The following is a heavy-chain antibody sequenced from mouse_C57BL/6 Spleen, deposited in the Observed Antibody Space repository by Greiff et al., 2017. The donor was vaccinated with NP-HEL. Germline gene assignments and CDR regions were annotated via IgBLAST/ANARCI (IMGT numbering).Heavy chain of an antibody. CDR3: ARKRDGNYEFAY. CDR2: IYPGSGST. Sequence: QVQLQQPGAELVKPGASVKMSCTASGYTFTSYWITWVKQRPGQGLEWIGDIYPGSGSTNYNEKFKSKATLTVDTSSSTAYMLLSSLTSEDSAVYYCARKRDGNYEFAYWGQGTLVTVSA. CDR1: GYTFTSYW. V-gene: IGHV1-55*01. J-gene: IGHJ3*01. D-gene: IGHD2-1*01.